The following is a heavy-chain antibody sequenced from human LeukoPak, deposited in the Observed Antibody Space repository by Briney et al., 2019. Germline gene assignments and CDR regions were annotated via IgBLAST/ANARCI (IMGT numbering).Heavy chain of an antibody. D-gene: IGHD4-11*01. CDR3: ERDAYSNYDWFDP. Sequence: GGSLRLPCAASGFTFSSYSMNWVRQAPGKGLEWVSSISSSSSYIYYADSVKGRFTISRDNAKNSLYLQMNSLRAEDTAVYYCERDAYSNYDWFDPWGQGTLVTVSS. CDR2: ISSSSSYI. CDR1: GFTFSSYS. J-gene: IGHJ5*02. V-gene: IGHV3-21*01.